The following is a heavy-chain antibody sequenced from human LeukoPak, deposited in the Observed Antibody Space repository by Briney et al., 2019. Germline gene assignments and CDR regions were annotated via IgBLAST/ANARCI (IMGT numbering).Heavy chain of an antibody. Sequence: PSETLSLTCTVSGGSISSYYWSWIRQPPGEGLEWIGYIYYSGSTNYNPSLKSRVTISLDTSKNQFSLKLSSVTAADTAVYYCARGYHDFSGYWLSYFDYWGQGTLVTVSS. J-gene: IGHJ4*02. V-gene: IGHV4-59*01. CDR1: GGSISSYY. CDR3: ARGYHDFSGYWLSYFDY. D-gene: IGHD3-22*01. CDR2: IYYSGST.